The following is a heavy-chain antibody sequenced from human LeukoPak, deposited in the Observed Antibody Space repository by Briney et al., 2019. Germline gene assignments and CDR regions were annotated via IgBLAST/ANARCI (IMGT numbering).Heavy chain of an antibody. Sequence: PGGSLRLSCAASGFTFSRYGLNWVRQAPGKGLEWVAVISFDGGNKYFADSVKGRFTISRDNSKNTLYLQMNSLRDEDTALYYCVRGDYHESSDYLVEGFDYWGQGTLVTVSS. CDR2: ISFDGGNK. CDR3: VRGDYHESSDYLVEGFDY. D-gene: IGHD3-22*01. J-gene: IGHJ4*02. CDR1: GFTFSRYG. V-gene: IGHV3-30-3*01.